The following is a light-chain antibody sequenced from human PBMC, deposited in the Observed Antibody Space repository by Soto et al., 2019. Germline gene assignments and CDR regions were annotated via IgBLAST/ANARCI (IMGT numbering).Light chain of an antibody. CDR2: SNV. Sequence: QSVLTQPPSASGTPGQRVTISCSGSRSNIGSNPVNWYQQLPGTAPKLLIYSNVQRPSGVPDRVSGSKSGTSASLAISGLRSGDEADYYCATRDDSLNGPVFGGGTKLTVL. J-gene: IGLJ3*02. V-gene: IGLV1-44*01. CDR1: RSNIGSNP. CDR3: ATRDDSLNGPV.